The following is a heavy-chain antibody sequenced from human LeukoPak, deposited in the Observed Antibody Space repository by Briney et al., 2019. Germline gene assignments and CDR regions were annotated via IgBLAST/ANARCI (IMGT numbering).Heavy chain of an antibody. CDR3: ARDLSSSSYLDH. D-gene: IGHD6-6*01. V-gene: IGHV1-18*01. CDR1: GGTFSSYA. Sequence: GASVKVSCKASGGTFSSYAISWVRQAPGQGLEWMGWISAYNGNTNYAQKLQGRVTMTTDTSTSTAYMELRSLRSDDTAVYYCARDLSSSSYLDHWGQGTLVTVSS. J-gene: IGHJ4*02. CDR2: ISAYNGNT.